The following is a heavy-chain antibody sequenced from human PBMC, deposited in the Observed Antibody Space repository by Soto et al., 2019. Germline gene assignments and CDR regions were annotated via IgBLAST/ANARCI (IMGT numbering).Heavy chain of an antibody. CDR1: AGSISSSSYY. CDR2: IYYSGST. V-gene: IGHV4-39*01. Sequence: SETRSLSCTVSAGSISSSSYYWGWIRQPPGKGLEWIGSIYYSGSTYYNPSLKSRVTISVDTSKNQFSLKLSSVTAADTAVYYCARKKYYFDYWGQGTLVTVSS. CDR3: ARKKYYFDY. J-gene: IGHJ4*02.